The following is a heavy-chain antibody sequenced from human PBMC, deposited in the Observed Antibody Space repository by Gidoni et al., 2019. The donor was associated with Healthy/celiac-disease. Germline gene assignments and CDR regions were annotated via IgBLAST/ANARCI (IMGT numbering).Heavy chain of an antibody. D-gene: IGHD3-22*01. CDR2: IIPIFGTA. CDR3: ASKAHYYDSSGYYPPTYYGMDV. V-gene: IGHV1-69*06. CDR1: GGTFSCYA. Sequence: QVQLVQSGAEVKKPGSSVKVSCKASGGTFSCYALSWVRQDTGQGLEWMGGIIPIFGTATYAQKFQGRVTITADKSTSTAYMELSSLRSEDTAVYYCASKAHYYDSSGYYPPTYYGMDVWGQGTTVTVSS. J-gene: IGHJ6*02.